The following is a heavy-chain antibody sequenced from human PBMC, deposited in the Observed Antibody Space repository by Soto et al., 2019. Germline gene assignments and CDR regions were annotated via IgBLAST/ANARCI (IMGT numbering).Heavy chain of an antibody. V-gene: IGHV3-23*01. CDR1: GFTCSSYD. D-gene: IGHD2-8*02. CDR3: AKATATGGGAFDI. J-gene: IGHJ3*02. CDR2: ILVGGST. Sequence: EVQMLESGGGLVQPGGSLRLSCAASGFTCSSYDMSWVRQAPGKGLEWVSPILVGGSTHYPDSVKGRFTISRDNSKNTVFRQMNSLTAGDTAVYYCAKATATGGGAFDICGQGTMVTVSS.